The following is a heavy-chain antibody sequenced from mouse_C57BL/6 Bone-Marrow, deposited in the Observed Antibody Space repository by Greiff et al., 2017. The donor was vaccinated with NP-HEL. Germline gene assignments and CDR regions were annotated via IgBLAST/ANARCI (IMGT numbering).Heavy chain of an antibody. D-gene: IGHD2-10*02. Sequence: EVKLVESGGGLVKPGGSLKLSCAASGFTFSDYGMHWVRQAPEKGLEWVAYISSGSSTIYYADTLKGRFTISRDNAKNTLFLQMTSLRSEDTAMYYCAASKRGSFDYWGQGTTLTVSS. CDR3: AASKRGSFDY. V-gene: IGHV5-17*01. CDR2: ISSGSSTI. CDR1: GFTFSDYG. J-gene: IGHJ2*01.